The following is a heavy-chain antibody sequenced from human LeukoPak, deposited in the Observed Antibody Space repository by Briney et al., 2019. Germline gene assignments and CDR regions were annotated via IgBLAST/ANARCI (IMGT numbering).Heavy chain of an antibody. D-gene: IGHD5-18*01. J-gene: IGHJ6*03. V-gene: IGHV1-69*13. CDR1: GGTFSSYA. CDR3: ARDGAAMTFYYMDV. Sequence: SVKVSCKASGGTFSSYAISWVRQAPGQGLEWMGGIIPIFGTANYAQKFQGRVTITADESTSTAYMELSSLRSEDTAVYYRARDGAAMTFYYMDVWGKGTTVTVSS. CDR2: IIPIFGTA.